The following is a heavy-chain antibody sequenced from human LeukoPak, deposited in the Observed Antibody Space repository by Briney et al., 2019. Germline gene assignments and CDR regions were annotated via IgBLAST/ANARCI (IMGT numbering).Heavy chain of an antibody. CDR1: GGTFSSYA. Sequence: ASVKVSCKASGGTFSSYAISWVRQAPGQGLEWMGWINPNSGGTNYAQKFQGRVTMTRDTSISTAYMELSRLRSDDTAVYYCARGLYYYDSSGYPRLGYWGQGTLVTVSS. J-gene: IGHJ4*02. D-gene: IGHD3-22*01. CDR2: INPNSGGT. CDR3: ARGLYYYDSSGYPRLGY. V-gene: IGHV1-2*02.